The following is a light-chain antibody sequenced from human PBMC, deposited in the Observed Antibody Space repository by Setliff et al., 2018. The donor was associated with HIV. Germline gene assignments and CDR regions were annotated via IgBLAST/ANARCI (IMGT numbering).Light chain of an antibody. J-gene: IGLJ1*01. V-gene: IGLV2-14*01. CDR1: SSDVGNYNY. CDR3: SSYTGRSTFV. Sequence: SVLTQPASVSGSPGQSITISCTGISSDVGNYNYVSWYQEHPGKAPKLMIYDVSKRPSGVSNRFSGSKSGNTASLTISGLQAEDEADYHCSSYTGRSTFVFGTGTKVTV. CDR2: DVS.